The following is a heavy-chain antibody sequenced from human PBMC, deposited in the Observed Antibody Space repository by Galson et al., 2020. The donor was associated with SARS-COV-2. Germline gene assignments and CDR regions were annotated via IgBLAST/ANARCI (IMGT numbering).Heavy chain of an antibody. V-gene: IGHV3-30*04. J-gene: IGHJ4*02. CDR2: ISFDGSNK. CDR1: GFTFSTYA. Sequence: GGSLRLSCAASGFTFSTYAMHWVRQAPGKGLEWVGVISFDGSNKDYADSVTGRFTISRDNSKNTLYLQLNSLRAEDTAVYYCARVNIAAADPFDYWGQGTLVTVSS. D-gene: IGHD6-13*01. CDR3: ARVNIAAADPFDY.